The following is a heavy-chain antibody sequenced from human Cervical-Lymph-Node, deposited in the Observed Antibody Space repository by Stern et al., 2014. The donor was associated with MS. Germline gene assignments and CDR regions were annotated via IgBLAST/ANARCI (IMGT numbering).Heavy chain of an antibody. CDR2: IYYSGST. J-gene: IGHJ4*02. Sequence: VQLLESGPGLVKPSETLSLTCTVSGGSISSSSYYWGWIRQPPGKGLEWIGGIYYSGSTYYNPSLKGRVTISVDTSKNQFSLKLSSVTAADTAVYYCARGYGFFDYWGQGTLVTVSS. V-gene: IGHV4-39*01. D-gene: IGHD4-17*01. CDR3: ARGYGFFDY. CDR1: GGSISSSSYY.